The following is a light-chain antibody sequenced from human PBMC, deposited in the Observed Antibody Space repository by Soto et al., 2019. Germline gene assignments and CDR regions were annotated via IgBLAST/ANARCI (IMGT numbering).Light chain of an antibody. V-gene: IGLV2-14*03. Sequence: QSVLTQPASVSGSPGQSITISCTGTSSDVGAYNFVSWHQQHPGKAPKLMIYNVYDRPSGISYRFSGSKSGSTASLTISGLQAEDEADYYCSSYTSSSTYVFETGTKVTVL. CDR2: NVY. CDR3: SSYTSSSTYV. J-gene: IGLJ1*01. CDR1: SSDVGAYNF.